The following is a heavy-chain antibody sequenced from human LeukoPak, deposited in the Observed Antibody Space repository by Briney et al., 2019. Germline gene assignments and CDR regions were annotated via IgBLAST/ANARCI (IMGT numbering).Heavy chain of an antibody. V-gene: IGHV1-69*05. D-gene: IGHD2-2*01. CDR1: GGTFSSYA. J-gene: IGHJ4*02. CDR3: ARESRCSSTSCYTRWVVY. Sequence: SVTVPCKAPGGTFSSYAISWVRQAPGQGLEWMGGIIPIFGTANYAQKFQGRVTITTDESTSTAYMELSSLRSEDTAVYYCARESRCSSTSCYTRWVVYWGQGTLVTVSS. CDR2: IIPIFGTA.